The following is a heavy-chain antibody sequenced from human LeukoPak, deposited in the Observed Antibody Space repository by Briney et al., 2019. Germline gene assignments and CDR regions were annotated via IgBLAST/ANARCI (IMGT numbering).Heavy chain of an antibody. V-gene: IGHV3-23*01. CDR1: GFTFSSYA. CDR2: ISGSGGST. D-gene: IGHD6-13*01. J-gene: IGHJ5*02. CDR3: AKDPTSFGSSWYRTGWFDP. Sequence: PGGSLRLSCAASGFTFSSYAMSWVRQAPGKGLEWVSAISGSGGSTYYADSVKGRFTISRDNSKNTLYLQMNSLRAEDTAVYYCAKDPTSFGSSWYRTGWFDPWGQGTLVTVSS.